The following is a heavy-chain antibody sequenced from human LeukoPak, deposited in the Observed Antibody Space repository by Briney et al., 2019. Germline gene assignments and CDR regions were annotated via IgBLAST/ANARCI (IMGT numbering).Heavy chain of an antibody. Sequence: KPSETLSLTCTVSGGSISSGGYYWSWIRQHPGKGLEWIGYIYYSGSTYYNPSLKSRVTISVDTSKNQFSLKLSSVTAADTAVYYCARDRYYDFWSGPRGFDPWGQGTLVTVSS. D-gene: IGHD3-3*01. CDR2: IYYSGST. J-gene: IGHJ5*02. CDR3: ARDRYYDFWSGPRGFDP. CDR1: GGSISSGGYY. V-gene: IGHV4-31*03.